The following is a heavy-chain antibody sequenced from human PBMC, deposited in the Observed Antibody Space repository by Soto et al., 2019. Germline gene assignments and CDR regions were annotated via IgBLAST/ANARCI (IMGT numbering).Heavy chain of an antibody. CDR3: ARHYDFWSGYPNFDY. J-gene: IGHJ4*02. Sequence: QLQLQESGPGLVKPSETLSLTCTVSGGSISSSSYYWGWIRQRPGKGLEWIGSIYYSGSTYYNPSLKSRVTISVDTSKNQFSLKLSSVTAADTAVYYCARHYDFWSGYPNFDYWGQGTLVTVSS. V-gene: IGHV4-39*01. CDR1: GGSISSSSYY. CDR2: IYYSGST. D-gene: IGHD3-3*01.